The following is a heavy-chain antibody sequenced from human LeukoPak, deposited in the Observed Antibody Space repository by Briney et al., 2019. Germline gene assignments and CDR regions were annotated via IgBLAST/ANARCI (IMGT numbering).Heavy chain of an antibody. V-gene: IGHV3-23*01. Sequence: GGSLRLSCAVSGFSLSINAMCWVRQAPGKGLEWVSGLSRDADKTYYADSVQGRFTISRDTSKNTLYLQMDTLRVEDTAIYYCAKEEVPNDYWGQGTLVTVSS. CDR3: AKEEVPNDY. J-gene: IGHJ4*02. CDR2: LSRDADKT. CDR1: GFSLSINA. D-gene: IGHD2-2*01.